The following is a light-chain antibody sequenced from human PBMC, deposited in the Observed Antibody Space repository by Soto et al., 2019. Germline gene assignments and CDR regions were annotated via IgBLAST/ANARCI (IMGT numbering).Light chain of an antibody. V-gene: IGKV3-20*01. CDR1: QSVSSSY. Sequence: EIVLTQSPCTLSLSPGERATLSCRASQSVSSSYLAWYQQKPGQAPRLLIYGASSRATGIPDRFSGSGSGTDFTLTISRLEPEDFAVYYCQQYGSSPLISLGQGTRLEI. CDR2: GAS. CDR3: QQYGSSPLIS. J-gene: IGKJ5*01.